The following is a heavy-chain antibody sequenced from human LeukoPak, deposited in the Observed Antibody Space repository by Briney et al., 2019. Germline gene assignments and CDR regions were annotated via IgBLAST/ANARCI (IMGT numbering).Heavy chain of an antibody. Sequence: GGSLRLSCAASGFTFSSYAMHWVRQAPGKGLEWVAVISYDGSNKYYADSVKGRFTISRDNSKNTLYLQMNSLRAEDTAVYYCARETPTPPTYYDILTGYHCGMDVWGQGTTVTVSS. CDR1: GFTFSSYA. J-gene: IGHJ6*02. V-gene: IGHV3-30*04. CDR2: ISYDGSNK. CDR3: ARETPTPPTYYDILTGYHCGMDV. D-gene: IGHD3-9*01.